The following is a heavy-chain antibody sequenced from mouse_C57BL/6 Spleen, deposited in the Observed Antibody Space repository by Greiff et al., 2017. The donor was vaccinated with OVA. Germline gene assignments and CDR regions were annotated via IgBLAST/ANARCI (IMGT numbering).Heavy chain of an antibody. Sequence: VKLQQPGAELVMPGASVKLSCKASGYTFTSYWMHWVKQRPGQGLEWIGEIDPSDSYTNYNQKFKGKSTLTVDKSSSTAYMQLSSLTSEDSAVYYCAIYYGNFDYWGQGTTLTVSS. CDR1: GYTFTSYW. CDR3: AIYYGNFDY. D-gene: IGHD2-1*01. V-gene: IGHV1-69*01. J-gene: IGHJ2*01. CDR2: IDPSDSYT.